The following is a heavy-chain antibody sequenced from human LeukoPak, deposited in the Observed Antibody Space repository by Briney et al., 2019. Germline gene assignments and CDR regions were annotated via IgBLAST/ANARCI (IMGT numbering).Heavy chain of an antibody. J-gene: IGHJ5*02. D-gene: IGHD3-16*01. CDR3: TKDRYTGSTWPLGS. CDR2: ISGSGDSI. V-gene: IGHV3-23*01. CDR1: GFTFSSYA. Sequence: GGSLRPSCAASGFTFSSYAMTWVRQAPGKGLEWVSTISGSGDSIYHADSVKGRFTISRDNSRNTLYLQMNNLRAEDTAVYYCTKDRYTGSTWPLGSWGQGTLVTVSS.